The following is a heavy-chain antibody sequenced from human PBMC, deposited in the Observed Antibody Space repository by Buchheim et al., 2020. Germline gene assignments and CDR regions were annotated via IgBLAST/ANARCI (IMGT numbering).Heavy chain of an antibody. D-gene: IGHD5-18*01. CDR3: GRDIAPHYTYGSVD. Sequence: EVQLVESGGGLVQPGGSLRLSCAASGFTFSRYTMAWVRQAPGKGLEWVSSISDSGDKTYDADSVKGRFTISRDNSKNTLFLQMNSLRAEDTAVYYCGRDIAPHYTYGSVDWGQGTL. CDR2: ISDSGDKT. V-gene: IGHV3-23*04. J-gene: IGHJ4*02. CDR1: GFTFSRYT.